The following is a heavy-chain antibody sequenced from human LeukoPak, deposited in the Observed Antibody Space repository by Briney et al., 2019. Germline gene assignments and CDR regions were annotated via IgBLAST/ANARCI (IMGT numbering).Heavy chain of an antibody. CDR1: GFTFSSYE. D-gene: IGHD2-15*01. CDR3: ARCRGGSCSYYFDY. CDR2: ISSSGGTI. Sequence: GGSLRLSCAASGFTFSSYEMNWVRQAPGKGLEWVSYISSSGGTIHYADSVQGRFTISRDNAKNSLYLQMNSLRAEDTAVYYCARCRGGSCSYYFDYWGQGTLVTVSS. J-gene: IGHJ4*02. V-gene: IGHV3-48*03.